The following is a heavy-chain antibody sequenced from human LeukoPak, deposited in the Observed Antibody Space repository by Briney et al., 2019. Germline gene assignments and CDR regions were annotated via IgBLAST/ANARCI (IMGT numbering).Heavy chain of an antibody. CDR1: GYSFTSYW. D-gene: IGHD5-24*01. CDR2: IYPGDSDT. CDR3: ARRDVYNSLDY. Sequence: GESLKISCKGSGYSFTSYWISWVRQMPGKGLEWMGIIYPGDSDTKYSPSFQGQVTFAADKSISTAYLQWSSLKASDSAMYYCARRDVYNSLDYWGQGTLVTVSS. V-gene: IGHV5-51*01. J-gene: IGHJ4*02.